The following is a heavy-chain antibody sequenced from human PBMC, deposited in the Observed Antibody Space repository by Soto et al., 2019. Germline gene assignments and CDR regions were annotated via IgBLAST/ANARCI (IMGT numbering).Heavy chain of an antibody. V-gene: IGHV1-69*13. D-gene: IGHD5-12*01. Sequence: GASVKVCCKDSGGTFSSYAISWVRQAHRQGLEWMGGIIPIFGTANYAQKFQGRVTITADESTSTAYMELSSLRSEDTAVYYCARVSNSVATGFGYYYYYGMDVWGQGTTVTVSS. CDR1: GGTFSSYA. CDR3: ARVSNSVATGFGYYYYYGMDV. CDR2: IIPIFGTA. J-gene: IGHJ6*02.